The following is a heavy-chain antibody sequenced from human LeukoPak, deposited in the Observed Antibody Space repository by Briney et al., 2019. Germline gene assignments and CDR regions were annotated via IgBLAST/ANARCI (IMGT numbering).Heavy chain of an antibody. V-gene: IGHV3-48*03. CDR3: ARGSGFVFDY. Sequence: PGGSLRLSCVASGFTFSSYEVNWVRQAPGKGLEWVSYISTSGDSMYYADSVKGRFTISRDNVKNSLFLQMNSLRAEDTAVYYCARGSGFVFDYWDQGTLVTVSA. D-gene: IGHD1-26*01. CDR1: GFTFSSYE. CDR2: ISTSGDSM. J-gene: IGHJ4*02.